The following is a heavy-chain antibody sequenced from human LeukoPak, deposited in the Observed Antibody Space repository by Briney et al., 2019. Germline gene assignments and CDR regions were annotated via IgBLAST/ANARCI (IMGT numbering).Heavy chain of an antibody. J-gene: IGHJ4*02. Sequence: GGSLRLSCAASGFTFSNYWMTWVRQAPGKGLEWVADIKQDGSEKYYVDSVKGRFTISRDNAKNSLYLHMNSLRAEDTAVYFCAKDLGYSDDYWGQGTRVTVSS. D-gene: IGHD5-18*01. CDR3: AKDLGYSDDY. V-gene: IGHV3-7*01. CDR1: GFTFSNYW. CDR2: IKQDGSEK.